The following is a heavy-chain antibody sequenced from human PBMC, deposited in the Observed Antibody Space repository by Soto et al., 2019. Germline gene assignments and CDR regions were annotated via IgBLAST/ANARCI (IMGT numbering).Heavy chain of an antibody. CDR1: GFTFNSYA. V-gene: IGHV3-23*01. Sequence: GGSLRLSCGASGFTFNSYAMSWVRQAPGKGLEWVSAISGSGGSTYYADSVKGRFTISRDNSKNTLYLQMNSLGAEDTAVYYCAKNGYCTNGVCSFFDYWGQGTLVTVSS. CDR2: ISGSGGST. J-gene: IGHJ4*02. CDR3: AKNGYCTNGVCSFFDY. D-gene: IGHD2-8*01.